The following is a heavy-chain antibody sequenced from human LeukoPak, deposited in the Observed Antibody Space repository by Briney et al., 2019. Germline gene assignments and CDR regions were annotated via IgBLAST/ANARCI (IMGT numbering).Heavy chain of an antibody. CDR3: AKDLGPGTALDY. D-gene: IGHD6-13*01. Sequence: GGSLRLSCAASGFTFSDYYMSWIRQAPGKGLEWVSYITSGGTKYYADSVKGRFTISRDNSKNTLYLQMNSLRAEDTAVYYCAKDLGPGTALDYWGQGTLVTVSS. CDR2: ITSGGTK. J-gene: IGHJ4*02. CDR1: GFTFSDYY. V-gene: IGHV3-69-1*01.